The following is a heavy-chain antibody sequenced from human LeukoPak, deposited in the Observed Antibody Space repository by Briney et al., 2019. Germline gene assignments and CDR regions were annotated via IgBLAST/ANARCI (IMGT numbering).Heavy chain of an antibody. V-gene: IGHV3-48*03. Sequence: PGGSLRLSCAASGFTFSSYEMNWVRQAPGKGLEWVSYISSSGSTIYYADSVKGRFTISRDNAKNSLYLQMNSLRAEDTAVYYCARAPEQWLVPDAFDIWGQGTMVTVSS. CDR3: ARAPEQWLVPDAFDI. J-gene: IGHJ3*02. D-gene: IGHD6-19*01. CDR1: GFTFSSYE. CDR2: ISSSGSTI.